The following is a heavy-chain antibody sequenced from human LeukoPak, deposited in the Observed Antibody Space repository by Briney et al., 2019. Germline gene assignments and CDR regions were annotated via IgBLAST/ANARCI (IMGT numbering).Heavy chain of an antibody. V-gene: IGHV4-59*01. CDR2: IYYSGST. CDR1: GGSISSYY. CDR3: ARVEVGSYYALDY. Sequence: PSETLSLTCTVSGGSISSYYWSWIRQPPGKGLEWIGYIYYSGSTNYNPSLKSRVTISVDTSKNQFSLKLSSVTAADTAVYYCARVEVGSYYALDYWGQGTLVTVSS. J-gene: IGHJ4*02. D-gene: IGHD1-26*01.